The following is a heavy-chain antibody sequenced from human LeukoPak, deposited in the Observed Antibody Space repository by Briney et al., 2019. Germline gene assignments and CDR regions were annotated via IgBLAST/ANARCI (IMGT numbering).Heavy chain of an antibody. CDR2: INPSGGST. V-gene: IGHV1-46*01. Sequence: ASVKVSCKASGYTFTSYYMHWVRQAPGQGLEWMGIINPSGGSTSYAQKFQGRVTMTRDTSTSTVYMELSSLRSEDTAVYYCASFVGADYYYYGMDVWGQGITVTVSS. J-gene: IGHJ6*02. CDR3: ASFVGADYYYYGMDV. CDR1: GYTFTSYY. D-gene: IGHD3-10*01.